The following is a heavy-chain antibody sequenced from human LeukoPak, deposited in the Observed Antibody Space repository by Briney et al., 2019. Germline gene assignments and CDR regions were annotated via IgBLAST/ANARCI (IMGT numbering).Heavy chain of an antibody. Sequence: GGSLRLSCAASGFTFSSYAMSWVRQAPGKGLEWVSSISYTSRARYYADSVKGRFTISRDNVKNSLYLQMDSLRAEDTAVYYCARAYCSSTSCFGWGQGTLVTVSS. CDR1: GFTFSSYA. CDR2: ISYTSRAR. D-gene: IGHD2-2*01. CDR3: ARAYCSSTSCFG. V-gene: IGHV3-48*01. J-gene: IGHJ4*02.